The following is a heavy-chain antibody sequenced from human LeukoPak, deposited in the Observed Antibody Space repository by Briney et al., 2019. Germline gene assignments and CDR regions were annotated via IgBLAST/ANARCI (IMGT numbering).Heavy chain of an antibody. CDR3: AKDPSSSRGRWYYYYYMDV. Sequence: GGSLRLSCAASGFTFSSYGMHWVRQAPGKGLEWVAVISYDGSNKHYADSVKGRFTLSRDNSKDTLYLQMNSLRAEDTAVYYCAKDPSSSRGRWYYYYYMDVWAKGPRSPSP. CDR1: GFTFSSYG. J-gene: IGHJ6*03. D-gene: IGHD6-6*01. V-gene: IGHV3-30*18. CDR2: ISYDGSNK.